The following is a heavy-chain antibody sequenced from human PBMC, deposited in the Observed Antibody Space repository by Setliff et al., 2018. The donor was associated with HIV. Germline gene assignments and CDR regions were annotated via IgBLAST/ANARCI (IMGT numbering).Heavy chain of an antibody. Sequence: KTSETLSLTCTVSGGSMNTFHWTWIRQPAGQGLEWIGHIYASGSTKYNPSLESRVTMSVDTSRTQFSLKLRSVTAADTAVYYCARVGASGVPSTMDYYYYMDVWGKGTTVTVSS. CDR1: GGSMNTFH. D-gene: IGHD3-10*01. V-gene: IGHV4-4*07. CDR3: ARVGASGVPSTMDYYYYMDV. CDR2: IYASGST. J-gene: IGHJ6*03.